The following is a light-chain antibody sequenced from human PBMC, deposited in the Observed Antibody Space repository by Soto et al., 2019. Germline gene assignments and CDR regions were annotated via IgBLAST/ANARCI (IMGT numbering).Light chain of an antibody. Sequence: EIVMTQSPATLSVSPRERATLSCRASQSVSSNLAWYQQKPGQAPRPLIYGASNRATGIPARFSGSGSGTEFTLTISSMQSENFAVYYCQQDNNWPPMAFGQGTKVYIK. CDR1: QSVSSN. CDR3: QQDNNWPPMA. J-gene: IGKJ1*01. CDR2: GAS. V-gene: IGKV3-15*01.